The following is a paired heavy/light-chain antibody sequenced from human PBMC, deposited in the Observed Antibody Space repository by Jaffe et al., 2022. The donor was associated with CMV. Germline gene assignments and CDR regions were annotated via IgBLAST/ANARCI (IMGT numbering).Light chain of an antibody. Sequence: DIQMTQSPSSVSASVGDRVTITCRASQGISSWLAWYQQKPGKAPKLLIYAASSLQSGVPSRFSGSGSGTDFTLTISSLQPEDFATYYCQQANSFLFGPGTKVDIK. CDR3: QQANSFL. CDR2: AAS. CDR1: QGISSW. V-gene: IGKV1-12*02. J-gene: IGKJ3*01.
Heavy chain of an antibody. V-gene: IGHV3-48*02. CDR1: GFTFSSYS. D-gene: IGHD2-8*01. CDR3: ARDQPYCTNGVCYNYYYYYGMDV. Sequence: EVQLVESGGGLVQPGGSLRLSCAASGFTFSSYSMNWVRQAPGKGLEWVSYISSSSSTIYYADSVKGRFTISRDNAKNSLYLQMNSLRDEDTAVYYCARDQPYCTNGVCYNYYYYYGMDVWGQGTTVTVSS. CDR2: ISSSSSTI. J-gene: IGHJ6*02.